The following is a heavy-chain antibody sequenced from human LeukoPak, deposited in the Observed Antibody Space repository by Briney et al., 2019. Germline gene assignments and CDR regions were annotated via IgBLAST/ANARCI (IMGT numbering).Heavy chain of an antibody. CDR3: ARVTAVTGFDY. J-gene: IGHJ4*02. CDR2: ITTNGGST. CDR1: GFTLSSYA. V-gene: IGHV3-64*01. Sequence: GGSLRLSCAASGFTLSSYAMHWVRQAPGKGLESVSAITTNGGSTYYANSVKGRFTISRDNSKNTLYLQMGSLRAEDMAVYYCARVTAVTGFDYWGQGTLVTVSS. D-gene: IGHD6-19*01.